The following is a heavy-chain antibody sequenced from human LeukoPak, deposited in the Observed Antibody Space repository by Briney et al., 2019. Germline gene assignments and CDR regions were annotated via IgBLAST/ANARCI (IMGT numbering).Heavy chain of an antibody. Sequence: ASVKVSCKASGGTFSSYAISWVRQAPGQGLEWMGRIIPIFGTANYAQKFQGRVTITTDESTSTAYMELSSLRSEDTAVYYCARIRGGNSWHYYFGYWGQGTLVTVSS. J-gene: IGHJ4*02. CDR3: ARIRGGNSWHYYFGY. CDR2: IIPIFGTA. D-gene: IGHD4-23*01. V-gene: IGHV1-69*05. CDR1: GGTFSSYA.